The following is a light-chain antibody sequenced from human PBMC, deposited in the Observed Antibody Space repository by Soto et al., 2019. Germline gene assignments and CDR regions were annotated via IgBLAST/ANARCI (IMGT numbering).Light chain of an antibody. CDR3: QQYGSSGT. J-gene: IGKJ1*01. CDR1: QSVSSN. Sequence: EIVMTHSPATLSVSPGEIATLSCRASQSVSSNLAWYQQKPGQAPRLLIYGASSRATGIPDRFSGSGPGTDFTLTVRRLEPEDFAVYYCQQYGSSGTFGQGTKVDIK. CDR2: GAS. V-gene: IGKV3-20*01.